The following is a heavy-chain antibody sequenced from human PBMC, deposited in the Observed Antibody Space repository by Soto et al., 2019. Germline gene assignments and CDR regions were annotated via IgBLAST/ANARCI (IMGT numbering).Heavy chain of an antibody. Sequence: GGSLRLSCAASGFTVSSDYMSWVRQAPGKGLEWVSVLYSDGRTYYADSVKGRFTISRDNSKNTLYLQMNSLRAEDTAVSYCARDWFPYYLPNCGQGTLVTVSS. CDR2: LYSDGRT. V-gene: IGHV3-53*01. CDR3: ARDWFPYYLPN. J-gene: IGHJ4*02. D-gene: IGHD2-8*01. CDR1: GFTVSSDY.